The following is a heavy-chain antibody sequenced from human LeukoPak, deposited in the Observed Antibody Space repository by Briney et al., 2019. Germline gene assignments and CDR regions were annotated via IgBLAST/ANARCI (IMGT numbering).Heavy chain of an antibody. CDR2: ISGRSTYI. D-gene: IGHD6-13*01. V-gene: IGHV3-21*01. Sequence: PGGSLRLSCAASGFTFSTYSLSWVRQAPGKGLEWVSSISGRSTYIYYADSVKGRFTISRDNSKNTLYLQMNSLRAEDTAVYYCAKDFWSSSPLDYFDYWGQGTLVTVSS. CDR1: GFTFSTYS. CDR3: AKDFWSSSPLDYFDY. J-gene: IGHJ4*02.